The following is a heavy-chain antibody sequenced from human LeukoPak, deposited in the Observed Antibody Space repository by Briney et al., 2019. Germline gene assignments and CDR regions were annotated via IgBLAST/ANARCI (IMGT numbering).Heavy chain of an antibody. D-gene: IGHD2-8*01. V-gene: IGHV3-23*01. J-gene: IGHJ4*02. CDR2: ISGSGGST. Sequence: GGSLRLSRAASGFTFSSYAMSWVRQAPGKGLEWVSAISGSGGSTYYADSVKGRFTISRDNSKNTLYLQMNSLRAEDTAVYYCAKALHCTNGVCYYFDYWGQGTLVTVSS. CDR1: GFTFSSYA. CDR3: AKALHCTNGVCYYFDY.